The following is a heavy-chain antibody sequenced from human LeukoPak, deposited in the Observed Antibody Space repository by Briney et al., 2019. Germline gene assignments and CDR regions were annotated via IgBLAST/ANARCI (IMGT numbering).Heavy chain of an antibody. D-gene: IGHD6-13*01. CDR3: AKDEIAAAVMDV. CDR1: GFTFSSYG. J-gene: IGHJ6*04. CDR2: IRYDGSNK. V-gene: IGHV3-30*02. Sequence: PGGSLRLSCAASGFTFSSYGMHWVRQAPGKGLEWVAFIRYDGSNKYYADSVKGRFTISRDNSKNTLYLQMNSLRAEDTAVYYCAKDEIAAAVMDVWGKGTTVTVSS.